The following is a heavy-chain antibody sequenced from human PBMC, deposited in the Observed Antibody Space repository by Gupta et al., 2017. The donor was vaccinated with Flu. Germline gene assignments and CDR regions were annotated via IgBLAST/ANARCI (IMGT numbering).Heavy chain of an antibody. J-gene: IGHJ6*03. D-gene: IGHD2-2*01. Sequence: WVRQAPGQGLEWMGGIIPIFGTANYAQKFQGRVTITADESTSTAYMELSSLRSEDTAVYYCARGIVVVPAAPRYYYYMDVWGKGTTVTVSS. CDR3: ARGIVVVPAAPRYYYYMDV. V-gene: IGHV1-69*01. CDR2: IIPIFGTA.